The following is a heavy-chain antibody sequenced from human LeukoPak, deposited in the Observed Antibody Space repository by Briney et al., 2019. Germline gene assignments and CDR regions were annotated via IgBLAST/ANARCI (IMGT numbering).Heavy chain of an antibody. J-gene: IGHJ4*02. Sequence: EGSLRLSCAASGFTVTSYWMSWVRQAPGKGLEWVANIKKDGSEKYYVDSVKGRFTISRDNSKNTLYLQMNSLRAEDTAVYYCAKDFSVYYYDSRVLDYWGQGTLVTVSS. CDR3: AKDFSVYYYDSRVLDY. CDR2: IKKDGSEK. D-gene: IGHD3-22*01. V-gene: IGHV3-7*01. CDR1: GFTVTSYW.